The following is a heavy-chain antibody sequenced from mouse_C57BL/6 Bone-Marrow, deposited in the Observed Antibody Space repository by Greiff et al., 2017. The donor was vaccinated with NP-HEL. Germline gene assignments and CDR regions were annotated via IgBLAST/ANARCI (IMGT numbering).Heavy chain of an antibody. D-gene: IGHD3-2*02. CDR3: ASRPLDSSGFWFAY. CDR2: IWSGGST. CDR1: GFSLTSYG. Sequence: QVQLQQSGPGLVQPSQSLSITCTVSGFSLTSYGVHWVRQSPGKGLEWLGVIWSGGSTDYNAAFISRLSISKDNSKSQVFFKMNSLQADDTAIYYCASRPLDSSGFWFAYWGQGTLVTVSA. V-gene: IGHV2-2*01. J-gene: IGHJ3*01.